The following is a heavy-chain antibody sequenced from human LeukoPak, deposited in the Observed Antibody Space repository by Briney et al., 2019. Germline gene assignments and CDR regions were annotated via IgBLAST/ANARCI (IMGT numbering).Heavy chain of an antibody. CDR1: GGSISSYY. V-gene: IGHV4-59*01. D-gene: IGHD3-3*01. CDR2: IYYSGST. J-gene: IGHJ2*01. CDR3: ARTRTIFGVVTGYWYFDL. Sequence: SETLSLTCTVSGGSISSYYWSWIRQPPGKGLEWIGYIYYSGSTNYNPSLRSRVTISVDTSKNQFSLKLSSVTAADTAVYYCARTRTIFGVVTGYWYFDLWGRGTLVTVSS.